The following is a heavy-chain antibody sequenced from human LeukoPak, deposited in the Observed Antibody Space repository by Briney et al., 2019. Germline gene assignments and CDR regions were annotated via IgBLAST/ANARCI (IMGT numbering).Heavy chain of an antibody. CDR3: ARSVGGQNYYDSSVFDY. Sequence: SGPTLVKPSETLSLTCTVSGGSISSYYWSWIRQPPGKGLEWIGYIYYSGSTNYNPSLKSRVTISVDTSKNQFSLKLSSVTAADTAVYYCARSVGGQNYYDSSVFDYWGQGTLVTVSS. D-gene: IGHD3-22*01. J-gene: IGHJ4*02. CDR1: GGSISSYY. V-gene: IGHV4-59*01. CDR2: IYYSGST.